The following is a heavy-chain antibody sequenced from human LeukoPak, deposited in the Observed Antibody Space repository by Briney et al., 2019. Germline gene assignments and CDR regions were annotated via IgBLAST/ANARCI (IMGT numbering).Heavy chain of an antibody. CDR3: ARGTNFDY. V-gene: IGHV3-48*02. CDR2: ISGSSSPI. D-gene: IGHD1-14*01. J-gene: IGHJ4*02. Sequence: GGSLRLSCAASGFTFSSYSMTWVRQAPGRGLEWVSYISGSSSPIYYADSVKGRFTISRDNAKNSVYLQMNSLRDEDTAVYYCARGTNFDYWGQGTLVTVSS. CDR1: GFTFSSYS.